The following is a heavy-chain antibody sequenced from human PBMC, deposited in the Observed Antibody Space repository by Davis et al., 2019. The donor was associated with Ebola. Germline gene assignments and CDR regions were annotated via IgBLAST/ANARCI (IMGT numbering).Heavy chain of an antibody. CDR3: ARDSPYSSSWSGGDY. Sequence: ASVKVSCKTSGYTFTNYDINWVRQATGQGLEWMGWLNPNSGNTDSTHKFQGRLTMTTDTSTSTAYMELRSLRSDDTAVYYCARDSPYSSSWSGGDYWGQGTLVTVSS. J-gene: IGHJ4*02. CDR2: LNPNSGNT. D-gene: IGHD6-13*01. CDR1: GYTFTNYD. V-gene: IGHV1-8*01.